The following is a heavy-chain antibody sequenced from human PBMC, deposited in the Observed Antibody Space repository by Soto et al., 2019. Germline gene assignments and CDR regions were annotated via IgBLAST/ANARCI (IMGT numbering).Heavy chain of an antibody. Sequence: PSETLSLTCAVSGGSIISNYWWAWIRQSPGEWLVWIGSIYHSGTTYYNPSLESRVIISVDTSESRFALRLTSVTAANSAVYYCARTDNVGYYPYLGPGTLVTVSS. CDR3: ARTDNVGYYPY. V-gene: IGHV4-38-2*01. CDR2: IYHSGTT. CDR1: GGSIISNYW. J-gene: IGHJ4*02. D-gene: IGHD3-3*01.